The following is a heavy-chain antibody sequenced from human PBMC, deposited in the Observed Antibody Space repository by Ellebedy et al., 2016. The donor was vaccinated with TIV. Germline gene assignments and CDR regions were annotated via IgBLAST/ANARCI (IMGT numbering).Heavy chain of an antibody. Sequence: GESLKISCKGSGYSFTSYWIGRVRQMPGKGLEWMGIIYPGDSDTRYSPSFQGQVTISADKSISTAYLQWSSLKASDTAMYYCASLRREYYYDSSGYQRYYFDYWGQGTLVTVSS. CDR3: ASLRREYYYDSSGYQRYYFDY. CDR1: GYSFTSYW. CDR2: IYPGDSDT. V-gene: IGHV5-51*01. J-gene: IGHJ4*02. D-gene: IGHD3-22*01.